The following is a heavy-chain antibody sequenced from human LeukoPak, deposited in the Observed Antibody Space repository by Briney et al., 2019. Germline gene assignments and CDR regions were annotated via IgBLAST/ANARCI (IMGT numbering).Heavy chain of an antibody. Sequence: GRSLRLSCAASGFTFSSYTLHWVRQAPGKGLEWVAVISYDGSNGYYADSVKGRFAISRDNSKNTLYLQMNSLRAEDTAVYYCARDFAAGNSWYYFDYWGQGTLVTVSS. CDR1: GFTFSSYT. CDR3: ARDFAAGNSWYYFDY. J-gene: IGHJ4*02. CDR2: ISYDGSNG. D-gene: IGHD6-13*01. V-gene: IGHV3-30*09.